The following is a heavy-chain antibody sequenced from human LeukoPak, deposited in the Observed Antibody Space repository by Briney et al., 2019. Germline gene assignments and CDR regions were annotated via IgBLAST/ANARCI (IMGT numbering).Heavy chain of an antibody. CDR1: GFTFGDYA. Sequence: GGSLRLSCTASGFTFGDYAMSWVRQAPGKGLEWVGFIRSKAYGGTTEYAASVKGRFTISRDDSKSIAYLQMNSLKTEDTAVYYCTRGMYAFDIWGQGTMVTVSS. CDR3: TRGMYAFDI. CDR2: IRSKAYGGTT. J-gene: IGHJ3*02. V-gene: IGHV3-49*04.